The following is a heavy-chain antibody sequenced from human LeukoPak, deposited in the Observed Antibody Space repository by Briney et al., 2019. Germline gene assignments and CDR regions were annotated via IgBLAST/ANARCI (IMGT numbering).Heavy chain of an antibody. CDR1: GGSISSYY. CDR3: ARTITDSSGWYYFVY. CDR2: IYTSGST. Sequence: SETLSLTCTVSGGSISSYYWSWVRQPAGKGLEGVGRIYTSGSTNYNPSLNSRVTMSVDTSKNQFSLRLSSVTAADTALYYCARTITDSSGWYYFVYWGQGTLVTLSS. D-gene: IGHD6-19*01. V-gene: IGHV4-4*07. J-gene: IGHJ4*02.